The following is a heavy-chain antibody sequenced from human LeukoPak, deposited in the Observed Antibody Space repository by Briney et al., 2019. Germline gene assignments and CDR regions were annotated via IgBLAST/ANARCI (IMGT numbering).Heavy chain of an antibody. CDR1: GYTFTGYY. V-gene: IGHV1-2*02. CDR3: ARDTSGEPYYYYYMDV. CDR2: INPNSGGT. Sequence: ASVKVSCKASGYTFTGYYMHWVRQAPGQGLEWVGWINPNSGGTNYAQKFQGRVTMTRDTSISTAYMEPSRPRSDDTAVYYCARDTSGEPYYYYYMDVWGKGTTVTVSS. D-gene: IGHD2-8*01. J-gene: IGHJ6*03.